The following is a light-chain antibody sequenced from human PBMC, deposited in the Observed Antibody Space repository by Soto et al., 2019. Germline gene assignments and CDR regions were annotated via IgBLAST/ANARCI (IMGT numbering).Light chain of an antibody. CDR1: QTVSSSY. V-gene: IGKV3-20*01. CDR3: QQHSSSPHMYT. CDR2: LAS. Sequence: EIVLTQSPGTLSLSPGARATLSCRASQTVSSSYLSWYQHKPGQAPRLLIYLASSRATGIPDRFSGSGSGTDFTLTISRLEPKAFALYSCQQHSSSPHMYTFGRGTKLEIK. J-gene: IGKJ2*01.